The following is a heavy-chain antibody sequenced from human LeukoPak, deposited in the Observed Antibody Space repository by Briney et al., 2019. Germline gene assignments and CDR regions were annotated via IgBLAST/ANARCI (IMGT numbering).Heavy chain of an antibody. CDR1: GFTFNSHA. Sequence: GGSLRLSCAASGFTFNSHAMSWVRQAPGKGLEWVSAISGGGGSTYYADFVKGRFTISRDNSKNTVYLQMNSLRAEDTALYYCAKDVRGYNRPVDYWGQGTLVTVSS. J-gene: IGHJ4*02. D-gene: IGHD3-10*02. V-gene: IGHV3-23*01. CDR2: ISGGGGST. CDR3: AKDVRGYNRPVDY.